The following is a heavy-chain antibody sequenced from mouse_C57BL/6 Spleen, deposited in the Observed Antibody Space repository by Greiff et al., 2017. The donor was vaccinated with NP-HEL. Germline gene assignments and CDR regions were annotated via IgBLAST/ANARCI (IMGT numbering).Heavy chain of an antibody. CDR3: ARHYYAMDY. Sequence: QVPLKQPGAEPVKPGASVKLFCKASGYTFTSYRMHWVKQRPGRGLEWDGRIDPNSGGTKYNEKFKSKATLTVDKPSSTAYTQHDTLTSEDSAVDYGARHYYAMDYWGQGTSVTVSS. CDR2: IDPNSGGT. J-gene: IGHJ4*01. V-gene: IGHV1-72*01. CDR1: GYTFTSYR.